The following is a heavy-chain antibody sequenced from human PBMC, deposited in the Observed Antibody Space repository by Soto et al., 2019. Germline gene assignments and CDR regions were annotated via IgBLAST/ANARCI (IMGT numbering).Heavy chain of an antibody. V-gene: IGHV3-7*05. J-gene: IGHJ3*02. D-gene: IGHD6-25*01. CDR3: ATDVSPGSGGYYVDAFDI. CDR2: IKGDGSAK. CDR1: GFAFGNSW. Sequence: EVQLVESGGGLVQPGGSLRLSCAASGFAFGNSWMTWVRQAPGKGLEWVANIKGDGSAKSYLDSVRGRFTVSRDNAENSLFLQLNILRAEDTALYYCATDVSPGSGGYYVDAFDIWGQGTMVTVSS.